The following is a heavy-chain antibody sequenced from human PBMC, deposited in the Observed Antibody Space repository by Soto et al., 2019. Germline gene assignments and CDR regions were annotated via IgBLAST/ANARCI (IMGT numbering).Heavy chain of an antibody. J-gene: IGHJ6*02. Sequence: ASVKVSCKASGYTFTSYYMHWVRQAPGQGLEWMGIINPSGGSTSYAQKFQGRVTMTRDTSTSTVYMELSRLRSDDTAVYYCARDLGPNYYGMDVWGQGTTVTVSS. CDR2: INPSGGST. CDR1: GYTFTSYY. V-gene: IGHV1-46*01. CDR3: ARDLGPNYYGMDV.